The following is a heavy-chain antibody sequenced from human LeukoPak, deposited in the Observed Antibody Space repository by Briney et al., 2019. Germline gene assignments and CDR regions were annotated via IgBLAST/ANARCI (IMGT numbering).Heavy chain of an antibody. J-gene: IGHJ4*02. CDR1: GFTFSSFG. D-gene: IGHD2-15*01. V-gene: IGHV3-48*02. Sequence: GGSLRLSCAASGFTFSSFGMNWVRQAPGKGLEWVSYISSSGTTIYYADSVKGRLTISRDNAENSLYLQMSSLRDEDTAVYYCARNRCSGGSCYLDYWGLGTLVIVSS. CDR3: ARNRCSGGSCYLDY. CDR2: ISSSGTTI.